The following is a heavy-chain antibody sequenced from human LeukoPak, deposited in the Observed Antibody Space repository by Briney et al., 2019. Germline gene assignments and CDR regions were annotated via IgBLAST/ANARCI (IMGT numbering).Heavy chain of an antibody. J-gene: IGHJ3*02. CDR2: IYSSDTT. D-gene: IGHD3-10*01. CDR1: GXTFSGYA. CDR3: ARDLHYAFDI. V-gene: IGHV3-48*02. Sequence: GGSLRLSCAASGXTFSGYAMNWVRQAPGKGLEWVSHIYSSDTTYADSVKGRFTISRDNAKNPLYLQMNSLRDEDTAVYYCARDLHYAFDIWGQGTVVTASS.